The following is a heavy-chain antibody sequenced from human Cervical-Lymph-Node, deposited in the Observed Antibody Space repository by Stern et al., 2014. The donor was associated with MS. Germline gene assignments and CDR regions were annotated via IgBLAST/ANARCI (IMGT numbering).Heavy chain of an antibody. CDR3: AREGADNDAFDV. Sequence: VQLVQSGAEVKKPGASVTVSCRTSGYTFIDYYINWVRQAPGQGLEWVGRINLSDGATTYAQKFQSRVTMTSDTSTNTAYMQLGSLTSEDTAVFFCAREGADNDAFDVWGRGTMVTVSS. CDR1: GYTFIDYY. CDR2: INLSDGAT. V-gene: IGHV1-46*03. D-gene: IGHD1-26*01. J-gene: IGHJ3*01.